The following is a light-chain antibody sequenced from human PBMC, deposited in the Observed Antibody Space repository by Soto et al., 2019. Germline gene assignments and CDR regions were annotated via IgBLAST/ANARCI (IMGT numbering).Light chain of an antibody. J-gene: IGKJ1*01. Sequence: DIQMTQSPSTLSASVGDRVTITCRASQSISSWLAWYQQKPGKAPKLLIYDASSLQSGVPSRFSGSRSGPDFTLTISSLQPEDVATYDCQQSYSTPPTFGQGTKVDI. CDR3: QQSYSTPPT. CDR2: DAS. V-gene: IGKV1-39*01. CDR1: QSISSW.